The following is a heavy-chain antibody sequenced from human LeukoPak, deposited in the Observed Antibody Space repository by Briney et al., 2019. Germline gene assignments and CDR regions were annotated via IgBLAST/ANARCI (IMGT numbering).Heavy chain of an antibody. V-gene: IGHV1-2*06. CDR3: ERDTGDRVDFDY. Sequence: ASVKVSCKASGYTFTGYYMHWVRQAPGQGLEWMGRINPNSGGTNYAQKFQGRVTMTRDTSISTAYMEPSRLRSDDTAVYYCERDTGDRVDFDYWGQGTLVTVSS. D-gene: IGHD3-16*01. CDR1: GYTFTGYY. J-gene: IGHJ4*02. CDR2: INPNSGGT.